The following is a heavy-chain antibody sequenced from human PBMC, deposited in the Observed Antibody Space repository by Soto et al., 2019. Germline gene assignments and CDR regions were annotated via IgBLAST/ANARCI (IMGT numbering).Heavy chain of an antibody. D-gene: IGHD2-21*01. V-gene: IGHV1-69*12. J-gene: IGHJ6*02. CDR1: GGTFSSFA. CDR3: ARDRVMRGNAYYYGMDV. Sequence: QVLLVQSGAEVKKPGSSVRVSCKTSGGTFSSFAISWVRLAPGQGLEWMGVIVPMFAAPTYAQKFQGRVSITADESPRTAYMELSRLRSDDTAVYYCARDRVMRGNAYYYGMDVWGQGTTVTVSS. CDR2: IVPMFAAP.